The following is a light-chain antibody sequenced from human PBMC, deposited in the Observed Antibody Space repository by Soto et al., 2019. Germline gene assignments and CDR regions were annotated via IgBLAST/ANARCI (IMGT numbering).Light chain of an antibody. J-gene: IGLJ3*02. CDR3: GTWDSSLSAWV. CDR1: SSNIGNNY. V-gene: IGLV1-51*01. Sequence: QSVLTQPPSGSAAPGQKVTISCSGSSSNIGNNYISWYQQLPGTAPKLLIYEDDKRPSGIPDRFSGSKSDTSATLDITGLQTGDEADYFCGTWDSSLSAWVFGGGTKVTVL. CDR2: EDD.